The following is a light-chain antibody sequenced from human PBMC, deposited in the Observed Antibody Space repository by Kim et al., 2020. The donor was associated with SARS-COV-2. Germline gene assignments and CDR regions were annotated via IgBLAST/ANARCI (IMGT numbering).Light chain of an antibody. CDR3: GTWDSSLSAG. Sequence: PGQNVTISCSGSSSNIGNNSVSWYQQLPGTAPKLLIYDNNKRPSGIPDRFSGSKSGTSATLGITGLQTGDEADYYCGTWDSSLSAGFGGGTQLTVL. CDR2: DNN. V-gene: IGLV1-51*01. J-gene: IGLJ2*01. CDR1: SSNIGNNS.